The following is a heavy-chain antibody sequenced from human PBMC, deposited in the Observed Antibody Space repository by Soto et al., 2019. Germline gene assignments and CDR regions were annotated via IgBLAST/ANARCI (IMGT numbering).Heavy chain of an antibody. CDR1: GFIFSNYA. J-gene: IGHJ5*02. CDR3: ARDAISMVRGTNNGFDP. Sequence: EVQLLESGGGLVQPGGSLTLSCAASGFIFSNYAMSWVRQAPGKGLEWVSAISGGGISTYYADSVRGRFTISRDNSRNTLYLRKNGLRDEDTAVYYCARDAISMVRGTNNGFDPWCQGTLVTVSS. CDR2: ISGGGIST. D-gene: IGHD3-10*01. V-gene: IGHV3-23*01.